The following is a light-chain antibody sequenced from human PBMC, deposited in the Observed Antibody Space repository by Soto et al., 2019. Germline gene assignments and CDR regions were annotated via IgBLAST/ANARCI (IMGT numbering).Light chain of an antibody. Sequence: QSVLTQPPSVSAAPGQKVTISCSGSSSNIGNNYVSWYQHLPGAAPKLIIYDNDKRSSGIPDRFSGSKSGTSATLDITGLQTGDEADYYCGTWDSTLSGVFGTATKLTVL. CDR2: DND. V-gene: IGLV1-51*01. CDR1: SSNIGNNY. CDR3: GTWDSTLSGV. J-gene: IGLJ1*01.